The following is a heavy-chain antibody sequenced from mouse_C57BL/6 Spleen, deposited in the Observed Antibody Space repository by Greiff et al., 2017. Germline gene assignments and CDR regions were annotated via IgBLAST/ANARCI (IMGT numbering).Heavy chain of an antibody. CDR1: GFTFSSYG. CDR2: ISSGGSYT. Sequence: EVQGVESGGDLVKPGGSLKLSCAASGFTFSSYGMSWVRQTPDKRLEWVATISSGGSYTYYPDRVKGRFTISRDNAKNTLYLQMSSLKSEDTAMYDCARLGDGYYFFDYWGQGTTLTVSS. D-gene: IGHD2-3*01. V-gene: IGHV5-6*01. J-gene: IGHJ2*01. CDR3: ARLGDGYYFFDY.